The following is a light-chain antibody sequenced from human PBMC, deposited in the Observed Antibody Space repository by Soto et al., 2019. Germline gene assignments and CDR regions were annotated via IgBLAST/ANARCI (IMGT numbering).Light chain of an antibody. CDR3: AAWDDSLNGPNYV. CDR1: SSNIGSNT. CDR2: SNN. Sequence: VLTQPPSASGTPGQRVTISCSGSSSNIGSNTVNWYQQLPGTAPKLLIYSNNQRPSGVPDRFSGSKSGTSASLAISGLQSEDEADYNCAAWDDSLNGPNYVFVTGTKVTVL. J-gene: IGLJ1*01. V-gene: IGLV1-44*01.